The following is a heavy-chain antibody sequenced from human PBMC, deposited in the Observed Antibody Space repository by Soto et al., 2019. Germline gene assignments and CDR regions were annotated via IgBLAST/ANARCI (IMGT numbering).Heavy chain of an antibody. V-gene: IGHV4-59*01. J-gene: IGHJ4*02. CDR1: GGSISSYY. CDR3: ARDRRGGYAF. D-gene: IGHD5-12*01. CDR2: IYYSGST. Sequence: SETLSLTCTVSGGSISSYYWSWIRQPPGKGLEWIGYIYYSGSTNYNPSLKSRVTISVDTSKNQFSLKLSSVTAADTAVYYCARDRRGGYAFWGQGTLVTVSS.